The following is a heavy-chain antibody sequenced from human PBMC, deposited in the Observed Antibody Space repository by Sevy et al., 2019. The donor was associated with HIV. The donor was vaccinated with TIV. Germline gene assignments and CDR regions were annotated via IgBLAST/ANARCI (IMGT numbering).Heavy chain of an antibody. Sequence: ASVKVSCKVSGYTLAKLSIHWVRQAPGKGLEWMGDLAPQDGETIYAERFQGRLTMTVNTSTDTAYMELSSLTSEDTAVYYCATVGLRYYSGASSYQGDWFDPWGQGTLVTVSS. D-gene: IGHD2-15*01. CDR1: GYTLAKLS. CDR3: ATVGLRYYSGASSYQGDWFDP. CDR2: LAPQDGET. J-gene: IGHJ5*02. V-gene: IGHV1-24*01.